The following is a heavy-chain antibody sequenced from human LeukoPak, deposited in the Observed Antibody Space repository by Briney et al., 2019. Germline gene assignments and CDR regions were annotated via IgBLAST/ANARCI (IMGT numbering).Heavy chain of an antibody. V-gene: IGHV1-18*01. CDR3: ARDQEWELRRGRYYYYMDV. J-gene: IGHJ6*03. CDR2: ISAYNGNT. Sequence: ASVKVSCTASGYTFTSYGISWVRQAPGQGLEWMGWISAYNGNTNYAQKLQGRVTMTTDTSTSTAYMELRSLRSDDTAVYYRARDQEWELRRGRYYYYMDVWGKGTTVTVSS. CDR1: GYTFTSYG. D-gene: IGHD1-26*01.